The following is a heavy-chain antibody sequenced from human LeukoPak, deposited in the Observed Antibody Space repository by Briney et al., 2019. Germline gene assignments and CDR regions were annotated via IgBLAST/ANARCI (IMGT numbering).Heavy chain of an antibody. J-gene: IGHJ3*02. CDR1: GYTFTGYY. CDR3: ARENSDRRTFDI. D-gene: IGHD6-6*01. CDR2: INPNSGGT. V-gene: IGHV1-2*02. Sequence: ASVKVSCKASGYTFTGYYMHWVRQAPGQGLEWMGWINPNSGGTNYAQKFQGRVTMTRDTSISTAYMELSRLRSDDTAVYYCARENSDRRTFDIWGQGTMSTVSS.